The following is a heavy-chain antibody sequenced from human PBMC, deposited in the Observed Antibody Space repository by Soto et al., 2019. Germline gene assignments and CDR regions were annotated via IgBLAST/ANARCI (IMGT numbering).Heavy chain of an antibody. CDR2: IYYSGST. CDR1: GGSISSYY. J-gene: IGHJ6*03. Sequence: PSETLSLTCTVSGGSISSYYWSWIRQPPGKGLEWIGYIYYSGSTNYNPSLKSRVTISVDTSKNQFSLKLSSVTAADTAVYYCARVYYGDFPYHYYMDVWGKGTTVTVSS. CDR3: ARVYYGDFPYHYYMDV. V-gene: IGHV4-59*01. D-gene: IGHD4-17*01.